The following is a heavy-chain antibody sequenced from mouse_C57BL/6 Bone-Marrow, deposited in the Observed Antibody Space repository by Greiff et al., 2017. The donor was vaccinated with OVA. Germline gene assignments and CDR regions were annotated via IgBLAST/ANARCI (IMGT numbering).Heavy chain of an antibody. J-gene: IGHJ2*01. D-gene: IGHD4-1*01. CDR2: ISSGSSTI. CDR1: GFTFSDYG. CDR3: ARGETGTYFDY. Sequence: EVMLVASGGGLVKPGGSLKLSCAASGFTFSDYGMHWVRQAPEKGLEWVAYISSGSSTIYYADTVQGRFTISRDNAQNTLCLQRTSLRSEDTAMYYCARGETGTYFDYWGQGTTLTVSS. V-gene: IGHV5-17*01.